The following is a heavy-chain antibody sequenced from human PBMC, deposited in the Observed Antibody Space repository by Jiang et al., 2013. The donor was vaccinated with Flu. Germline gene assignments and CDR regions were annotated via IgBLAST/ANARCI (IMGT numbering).Heavy chain of an antibody. CDR1: VASINTYY. V-gene: IGHV4-4*08. CDR3: ATSSTVTIWDAFDI. Sequence: ETLVRHPALSLVASINTYYWSWIRQFPGKGLEWIGFVYNSWSIYYNPSLRSRATISVDTSKNQFSLNLSSVTAADTAIYYCATSSTVTIWDAFDIWGPGTMLTVSS. J-gene: IGHJ3*02. D-gene: IGHD4-11*01. CDR2: VYNSWSI.